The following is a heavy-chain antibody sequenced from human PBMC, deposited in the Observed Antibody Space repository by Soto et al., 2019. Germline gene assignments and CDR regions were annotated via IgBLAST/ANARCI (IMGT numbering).Heavy chain of an antibody. CDR2: IYYSGST. J-gene: IGHJ3*02. D-gene: IGHD7-27*01. Sequence: SETLSLTCTVSGGSISSYYWSWIRQPPGKGLEWIGYIYYSGSTNYNPSLKSRVTISVDTSKNQFSLKLSSVTAADTAVYYCARRQLGTHAFDIWGQGKMVTVSS. CDR3: ARRQLGTHAFDI. CDR1: GGSISSYY. V-gene: IGHV4-59*08.